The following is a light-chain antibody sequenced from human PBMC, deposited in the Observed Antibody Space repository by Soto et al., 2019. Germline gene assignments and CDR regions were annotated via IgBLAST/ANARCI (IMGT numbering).Light chain of an antibody. CDR3: CSYADTSTFWVV. J-gene: IGLJ3*02. V-gene: IGLV2-23*03. CDR2: EGT. Sequence: QSALTQPASVSGSPGQSITISCSGTSSDFGGYNFVSWYQQHPGKAPKLIIYEGTKRPSGVSNRFSGSKSGNVASLTISGLQTEDEADYYCCSYADTSTFWVVFGGGTKLTVL. CDR1: SSDFGGYNF.